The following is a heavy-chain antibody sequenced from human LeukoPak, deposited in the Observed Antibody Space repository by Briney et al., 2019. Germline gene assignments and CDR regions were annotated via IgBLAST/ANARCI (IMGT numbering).Heavy chain of an antibody. J-gene: IGHJ4*02. CDR3: ARDPNYYDSSGYYSQYYFDY. Sequence: GASVKVSCKASGYTFTSYDINWVRQATGQGLEWMGWMNPNSGNTGYAQKFQGRVTITRNTSISTAYMELRSLRSDDTAVYYCARDPNYYDSSGYYSQYYFDYWGQGTLVTVSS. CDR1: GYTFTSYD. D-gene: IGHD3-22*01. CDR2: MNPNSGNT. V-gene: IGHV1-8*03.